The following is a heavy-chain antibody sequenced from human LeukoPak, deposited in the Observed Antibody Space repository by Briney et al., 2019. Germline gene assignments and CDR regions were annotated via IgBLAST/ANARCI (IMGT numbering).Heavy chain of an antibody. CDR2: MNPNSGNT. CDR1: GYTFTSYD. J-gene: IGHJ5*02. Sequence: GASVKVSCKASGYTFTSYDINWVRQANGQGLEWMGWMNPNSGNTGYAQKFQGRVTMTRNTSISTAYMELSSLRSEDTAVYYCARGRMVRGVTWWFDPWGQGTLVTVSS. CDR3: ARGRMVRGVTWWFDP. D-gene: IGHD3-10*01. V-gene: IGHV1-8*01.